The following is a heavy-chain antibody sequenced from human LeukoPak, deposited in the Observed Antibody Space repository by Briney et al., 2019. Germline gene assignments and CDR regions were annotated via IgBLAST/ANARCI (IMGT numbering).Heavy chain of an antibody. J-gene: IGHJ4*02. CDR3: AKAGGDIAVAGTGDY. D-gene: IGHD6-19*01. V-gene: IGHV3-30*18. CDR1: GFTFSTYG. CDR2: MSYDGSNE. Sequence: GGSLRLSCAASGFTFSTYGMHWVRQAPDKGLEWVAVMSYDGSNEYYADSVQGRFTISRDNSKNTLYLQMNSLRAEDTAVYYCAKAGGDIAVAGTGDYWGQGALVTVSS.